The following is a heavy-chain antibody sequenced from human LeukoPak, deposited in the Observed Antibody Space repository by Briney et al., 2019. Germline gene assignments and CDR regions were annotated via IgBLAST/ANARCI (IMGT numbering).Heavy chain of an antibody. J-gene: IGHJ6*02. V-gene: IGHV3-53*01. Sequence: PGGSLRLSCAASGFTVNNNYMNWVRQAPGKGLEWVSLIYSGDSTYYADSVKGRFTISRDNSKNTLYLQMNSLRAEDTAVYYCARDYPGYYYYGMDVWGQGTTVTVSS. CDR2: IYSGDST. CDR1: GFTVNNNY. CDR3: ARDYPGYYYYGMDV. D-gene: IGHD3-16*02.